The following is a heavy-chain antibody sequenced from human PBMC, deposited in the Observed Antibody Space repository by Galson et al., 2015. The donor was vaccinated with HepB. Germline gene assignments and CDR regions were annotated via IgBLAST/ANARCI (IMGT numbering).Heavy chain of an antibody. J-gene: IGHJ4*02. CDR3: ARDETSIAAAGTGTGY. CDR2: IYYSGST. V-gene: IGHV4-31*03. Sequence: TLSLTCTVSGGSISSGGYYWSWIRQHPGKGLEWIGYIYYSGSTYYNPSLKSRVTISVATSKNQFSLKLSSVTAADTAVYYCARDETSIAAAGTGTGYWGQGTLVTVSS. D-gene: IGHD6-13*01. CDR1: GGSISSGGYY.